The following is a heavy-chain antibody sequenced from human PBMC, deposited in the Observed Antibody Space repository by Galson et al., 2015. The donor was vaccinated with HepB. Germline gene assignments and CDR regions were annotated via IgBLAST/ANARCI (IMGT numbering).Heavy chain of an antibody. CDR1: GVNFSGSA. CDR2: IRSKANSYAT. CDR3: TRPTIIRGMDV. V-gene: IGHV3-73*01. Sequence: SLRLSCGASGVNFSGSAVHWVRQASGKGLEWVPRIRSKANSYATVYAASVKDRLTISRDDSQNTAYLQMNSLKIEDTAVYYCTRPTIIRGMDVWGQGTTVTVSS. D-gene: IGHD3-10*01. J-gene: IGHJ6*02.